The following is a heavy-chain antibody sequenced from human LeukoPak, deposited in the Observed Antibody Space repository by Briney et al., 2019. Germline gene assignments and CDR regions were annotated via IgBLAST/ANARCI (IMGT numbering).Heavy chain of an antibody. CDR2: INPNSGGT. CDR3: ARSPQLDGSIWFGELSSHNWFDP. D-gene: IGHD3-10*01. J-gene: IGHJ5*02. CDR1: GYTFTGYY. Sequence: ASVKVSCKASGYTFTGYYMHWVRQAPGQGLEWMGWINPNSGGTNYAQKFQGRVTMTRDTSISTADMELSRLRSDDTAVYYCARSPQLDGSIWFGELSSHNWFDPWGQGTLVTVSS. V-gene: IGHV1-2*02.